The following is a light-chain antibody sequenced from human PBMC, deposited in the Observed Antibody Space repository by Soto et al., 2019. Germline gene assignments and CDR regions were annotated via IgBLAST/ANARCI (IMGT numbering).Light chain of an antibody. CDR1: QDISSL. CDR3: QQADTFPFT. V-gene: IGKV1-12*01. J-gene: IGKJ3*01. Sequence: IQMTQSPSSVSASVGDRVTITCRASQDISSLLAWYQHKPGKAPKLLIYAATTLQSGVPSRFSGSESGTELTLTISSLQPDDFATYYCQQADTFPFTFGPGTKVDMK. CDR2: AAT.